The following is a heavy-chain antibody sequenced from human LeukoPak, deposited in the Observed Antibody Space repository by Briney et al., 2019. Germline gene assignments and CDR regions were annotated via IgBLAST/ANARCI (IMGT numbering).Heavy chain of an antibody. V-gene: IGHV5-51*01. CDR1: GYRFTSYW. CDR2: IYPGDSDT. CDR3: ARSAGCSGGSCYTPKDYYYYAMDV. D-gene: IGHD2-15*01. Sequence: GESLNISCKGSGYRFTSYWIGWVRQMPGKGLEWMGLIYPGDSDTTYSPSFQGQVTISADKSISTAYLQWSSLKASDTAMYYCARSAGCSGGSCYTPKDYYYYAMDVWGQGTTVTVSS. J-gene: IGHJ6*02.